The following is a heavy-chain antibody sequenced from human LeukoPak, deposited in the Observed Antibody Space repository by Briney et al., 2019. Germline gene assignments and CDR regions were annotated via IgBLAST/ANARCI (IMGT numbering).Heavy chain of an antibody. J-gene: IGHJ4*02. CDR1: GGSISSYY. CDR3: ARSTPSFYYFDY. D-gene: IGHD2-15*01. Sequence: SETLSLTCTVSGGSISSYYWSWIRQPPGKGLEWIGYIYYSGSTNYNPSLKSRVTISVDTSKNQFSLKLSSVTAADTAVYYCARSTPSFYYFDYWGQGTLVTVSS. CDR2: IYYSGST. V-gene: IGHV4-59*01.